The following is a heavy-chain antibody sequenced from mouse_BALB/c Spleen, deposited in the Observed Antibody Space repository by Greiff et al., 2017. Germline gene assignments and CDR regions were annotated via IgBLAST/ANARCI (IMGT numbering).Heavy chain of an antibody. D-gene: IGHD1-1*01. CDR3: ARAPRSVYSFDY. J-gene: IGHJ2*01. Sequence: EVKLVESGGGLVQPGGSLRLSCATSGFTFTDYYMSWVRQPPGKALEWLGFIRNKANGYTTEYSASVKGRFTISRDNSQSILYLQMNTLRAEDSATYYGARAPRSVYSFDYWGQGTTLTVSS. CDR2: IRNKANGYTT. V-gene: IGHV7-3*02. CDR1: GFTFTDYY.